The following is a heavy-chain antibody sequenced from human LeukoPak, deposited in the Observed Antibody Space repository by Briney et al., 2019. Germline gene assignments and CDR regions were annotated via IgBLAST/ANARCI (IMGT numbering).Heavy chain of an antibody. J-gene: IGHJ4*02. D-gene: IGHD6-19*01. CDR2: IYYSGST. V-gene: IGHV4-39*07. CDR1: GGSISSSSYY. CDR3: CGSGWFAGPFGY. Sequence: PSETLSLTCTVSGGSISSSSYYWGWIRQSPGKGLEWIGTIYYSGSTDYNPSLKSRVTISIDTSKNQFSLKLTSVTAADTAVYYCCGSGWFAGPFGYWGQGALVTVSS.